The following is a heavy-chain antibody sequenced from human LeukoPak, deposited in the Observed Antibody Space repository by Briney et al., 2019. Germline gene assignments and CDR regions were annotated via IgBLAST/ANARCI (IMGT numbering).Heavy chain of an antibody. J-gene: IGHJ4*02. V-gene: IGHV4-39*01. Sequence: SETLSLTCTVSGGSISSSSYYWGWIRQPPGKGLEWIGSIYYSGSTYYNQSLKSRVTISVDTSKNQFSLKLSSVTAADTAVYYCVRARITMVRGVIGGYFDYWGQGTLVTVTS. CDR2: IYYSGST. D-gene: IGHD3-10*01. CDR1: GGSISSSSYY. CDR3: VRARITMVRGVIGGYFDY.